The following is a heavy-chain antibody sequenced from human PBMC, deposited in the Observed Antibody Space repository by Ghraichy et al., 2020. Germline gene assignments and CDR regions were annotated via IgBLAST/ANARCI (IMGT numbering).Heavy chain of an antibody. CDR1: GGSISSGSYY. Sequence: SQTLSLTCTVSGGSISSGSYYLGWIRQPPGKGLEWIGSIHYSGSTYYNPSLKSRVTISVDTSKNQFSLKLSSVSAADTAVYYCARRSGSYVYWGQGTLVTVSS. CDR3: ARRSGSYVY. J-gene: IGHJ4*02. V-gene: IGHV4-39*01. CDR2: IHYSGST. D-gene: IGHD1-26*01.